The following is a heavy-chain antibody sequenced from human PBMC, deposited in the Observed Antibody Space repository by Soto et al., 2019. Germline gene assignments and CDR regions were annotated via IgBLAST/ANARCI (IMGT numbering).Heavy chain of an antibody. CDR2: INPSGGST. CDR3: ARARADQLRFLEWLSPKYGMDV. Sequence: ASVNVSCKASGYTFTSYYMHWVRQAPGQGREWMGIINPSGGSTSYAQKFQGRVTMTRDTSTSTVYMELSSLRPEDTAVYYCARARADQLRFLEWLSPKYGMDVWGQGTTVTVSS. CDR1: GYTFTSYY. J-gene: IGHJ6*02. D-gene: IGHD3-3*01. V-gene: IGHV1-46*01.